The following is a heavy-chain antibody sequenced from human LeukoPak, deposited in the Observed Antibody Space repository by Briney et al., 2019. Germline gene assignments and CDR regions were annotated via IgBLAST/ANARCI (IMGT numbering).Heavy chain of an antibody. Sequence: KFQGRVSITRDTSASTAYMELSSLRSEDTAIYYCARTDYTQSFDYWGQGTLVTVSS. J-gene: IGHJ4*02. D-gene: IGHD4-11*01. V-gene: IGHV1-3*01. CDR3: ARTDYTQSFDY.